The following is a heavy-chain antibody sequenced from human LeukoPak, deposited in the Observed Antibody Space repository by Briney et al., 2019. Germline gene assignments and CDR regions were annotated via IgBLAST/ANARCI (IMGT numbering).Heavy chain of an antibody. V-gene: IGHV3-21*04. CDR3: ARAKGDCSSTSCLVGYYYYYMDV. J-gene: IGHJ6*03. CDR2: ISSSSSYI. D-gene: IGHD2-2*01. CDR1: GFTFSSYS. Sequence: GGSLRLSCAASGFTFSSYSMNWVRQAPGKGLEWVSSISSSSSYIYYADSVKGRFTISRDNAKNSLYLQMNSLRAEDTALYHCARAKGDCSSTSCLVGYYYYYMDVWGKGTTVTVSS.